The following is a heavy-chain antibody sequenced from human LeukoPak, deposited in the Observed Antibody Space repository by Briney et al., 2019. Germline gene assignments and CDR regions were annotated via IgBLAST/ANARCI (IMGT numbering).Heavy chain of an antibody. Sequence: GGSLRLSCAASGFTFSSYRVNWVRQAPGKGLEWVSSISSSSSYIYYADSVKRRFTISRDNAKNSLSLQMNSLRAEDTAVYYCARDLRLVGARGVDYWGQGTLVTVSS. CDR3: ARDLRLVGARGVDY. D-gene: IGHD1-26*01. J-gene: IGHJ4*02. CDR1: GFTFSSYR. CDR2: ISSSSSYI. V-gene: IGHV3-21*01.